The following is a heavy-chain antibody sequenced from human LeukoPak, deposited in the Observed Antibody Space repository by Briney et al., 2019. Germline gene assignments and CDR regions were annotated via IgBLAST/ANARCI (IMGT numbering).Heavy chain of an antibody. J-gene: IGHJ4*02. Sequence: GGSLRLSCAVPGFALSVYAVSWVRQAPGKGLGWVSAISGSGGRTFYADSVKGRFTISKDSSKNTLYLQMNSLRAEDTAVYHCAALAVSGALVAGNWVQGTLVSVSS. D-gene: IGHD6-19*01. CDR2: ISGSGGRT. CDR3: AALAVSGALVAGN. CDR1: GFALSVYA. V-gene: IGHV3-23*01.